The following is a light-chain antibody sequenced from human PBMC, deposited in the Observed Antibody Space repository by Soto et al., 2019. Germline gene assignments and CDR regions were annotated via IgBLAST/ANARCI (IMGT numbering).Light chain of an antibody. Sequence: QSVLTQPPSASGSPGQSVTISCIGTSSDVGGYNYVSWYQQHPGKAPKLMIYEVSKRPSGVPDRFSGSKSGNTASLTVSGLQAEDEADYYCTSFTISISLVVFGGGTKVTVL. V-gene: IGLV2-8*01. CDR1: SSDVGGYNY. CDR3: TSFTISISLVV. J-gene: IGLJ2*01. CDR2: EVS.